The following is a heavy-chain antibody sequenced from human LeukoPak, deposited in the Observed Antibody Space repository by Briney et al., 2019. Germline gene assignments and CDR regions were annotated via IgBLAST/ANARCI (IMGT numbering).Heavy chain of an antibody. CDR2: IYYSGST. J-gene: IGHJ4*02. Sequence: SETLSLTCTVSGGSLSSYYWSWIRQPPGKGLEWIGYIYYSGSTNYNPSLKSRVTISVDTSKNQFSLNLSSVTAADTAVYYCAALGYSYGFDYWGQGTLVTVSS. D-gene: IGHD5-18*01. CDR1: GGSLSSYY. V-gene: IGHV4-59*01. CDR3: AALGYSYGFDY.